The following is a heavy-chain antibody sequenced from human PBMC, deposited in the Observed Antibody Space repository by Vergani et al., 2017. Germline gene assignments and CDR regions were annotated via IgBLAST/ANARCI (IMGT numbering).Heavy chain of an antibody. CDR3: ARDSEGSIHLGY. V-gene: IGHV4-34*01. J-gene: IGHJ4*02. CDR2: INHSGST. CDR1: GGSFSGYY. Sequence: QVQLQQWGAGLLKPSETLSLTCAVYGGSFSGYYWSWIRQPPGKGLEWIGEINHSGSTNYNPSLKSRVTISVDTSKNQFSLKLSSVTAADTAVYYCARDSEGSIHLGYWGQGTLVTVSS. D-gene: IGHD1-26*01.